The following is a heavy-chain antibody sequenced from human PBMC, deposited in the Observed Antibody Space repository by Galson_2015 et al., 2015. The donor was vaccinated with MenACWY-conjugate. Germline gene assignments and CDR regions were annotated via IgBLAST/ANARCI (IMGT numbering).Heavy chain of an antibody. V-gene: IGHV4-59*01. CDR3: ARGGWGGLQLLHDAFDI. Sequence: SETLSLTCTVSGGSISSYYWSWIRQPPGKGLEWIGYIYYSGSTNYNPSLKSRVTISIDTSKNQFSLNLSSVTAADTAVYYCARGGWGGLQLLHDAFDIWGQGTRVTVSS. CDR1: GGSISSYY. D-gene: IGHD5-24*01. CDR2: IYYSGST. J-gene: IGHJ3*02.